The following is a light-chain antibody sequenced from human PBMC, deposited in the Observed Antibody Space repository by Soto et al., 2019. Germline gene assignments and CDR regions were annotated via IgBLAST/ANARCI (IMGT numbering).Light chain of an antibody. CDR3: QQRSALPVT. J-gene: IGKJ2*01. CDR1: QTISTG. Sequence: EIVLTQSPGTLSLSPGARATLSCRASQTISTGLAWYQQKPGQSPRLVIWGASDRATGIPARFSGSGSGTDFTLTISSLEPEDFAVYYCQQRSALPVTFGQGTKLEIK. V-gene: IGKV3-11*01. CDR2: GAS.